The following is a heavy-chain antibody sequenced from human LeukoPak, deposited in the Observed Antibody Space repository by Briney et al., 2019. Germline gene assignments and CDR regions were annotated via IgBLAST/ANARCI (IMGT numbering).Heavy chain of an antibody. CDR2: IYTSGST. V-gene: IGHV4-4*07. CDR1: GGSISSYY. D-gene: IGHD6-13*01. CDR3: ARDRYSSSWYDDDY. J-gene: IGHJ4*02. Sequence: SETLSLTCTVSGGSISSYYWSWIRQPAGKGLEWIGRIYTSGSTNYNPSLKSRVTMSVDTSENQFSLKLSSVTAADTAVYYCARDRYSSSWYDDDYWGQGTLVTVSS.